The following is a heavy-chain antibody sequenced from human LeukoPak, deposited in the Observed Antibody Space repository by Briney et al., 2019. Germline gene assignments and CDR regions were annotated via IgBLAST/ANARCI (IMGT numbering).Heavy chain of an antibody. V-gene: IGHV3-7*01. CDR2: IKQDGSEK. D-gene: IGHD3-22*01. CDR1: GFTFSSYW. Sequence: PGGSLRLSCAASGFTFSSYWMSWVRQAPGKGLERVANIKQDGSEKYYVDSVKGRFTISRDNAKNSLYLQMNSLRAEDTAVYYCARSPTMIVVVITAYFDYWGQGTLVTVSS. J-gene: IGHJ4*02. CDR3: ARSPTMIVVVITAYFDY.